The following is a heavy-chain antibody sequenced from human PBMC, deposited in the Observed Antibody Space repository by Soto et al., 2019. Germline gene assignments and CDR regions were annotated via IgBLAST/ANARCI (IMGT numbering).Heavy chain of an antibody. Sequence: GGSLRLSCAASGFTFSSYAMSWVRQAPGKGLEWVSAISGSGGSTYYADSVKGRFTISRDNSKNTLYLQMNSLRAEDTAVYYCAKDGGVYSSSWYNWFDPWGQGTLVTVSS. CDR2: ISGSGGST. V-gene: IGHV3-23*01. D-gene: IGHD6-13*01. CDR1: GFTFSSYA. J-gene: IGHJ5*02. CDR3: AKDGGVYSSSWYNWFDP.